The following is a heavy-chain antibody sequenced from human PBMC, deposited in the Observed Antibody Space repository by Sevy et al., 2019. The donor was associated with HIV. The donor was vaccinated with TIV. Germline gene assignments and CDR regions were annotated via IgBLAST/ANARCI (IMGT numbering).Heavy chain of an antibody. Sequence: ASVKVSCKASGYTFTSYGISWVRQAPGQGLEWMGWISAYNGNTNYAQKLQGRVTMTTDTSMGTAYMELRSLRSDDTAVYYCARDWMATRIDAFDIWGQGTMVTVSS. CDR3: ARDWMATRIDAFDI. J-gene: IGHJ3*02. V-gene: IGHV1-18*01. CDR2: ISAYNGNT. D-gene: IGHD5-12*01. CDR1: GYTFTSYG.